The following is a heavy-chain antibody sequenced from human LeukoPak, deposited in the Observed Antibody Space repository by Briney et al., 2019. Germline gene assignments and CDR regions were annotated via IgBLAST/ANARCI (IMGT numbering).Heavy chain of an antibody. V-gene: IGHV3-53*01. J-gene: IGHJ6*03. D-gene: IGHD5-12*01. CDR2: IYSGGTT. CDR3: ARDGYGYNYMDV. Sequence: GGSLRLSCAASGFTVSSNFMSWVRRAPGKGLEWVSVIYSGGTTYYADSVKGRFTIPRDISKNTLHLQMNSLRAEDTAVYYCARDGYGYNYMDVWGRGTTVTVSS. CDR1: GFTVSSNF.